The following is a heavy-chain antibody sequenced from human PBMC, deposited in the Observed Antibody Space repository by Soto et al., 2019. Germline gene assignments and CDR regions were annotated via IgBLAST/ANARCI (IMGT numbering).Heavy chain of an antibody. D-gene: IGHD5-12*01. CDR2: ISGTGRTT. Sequence: LRLSCEGSGFTFSNCAMSWVRQAPGKGLEWVSGISGTGRTTFYADSVNDRFTISRDNSKNIVYLQMNGLRAEDTAVYYCAKGNTRGSYFFHLCGQRTLVTVSS. CDR1: GFTFSNCA. J-gene: IGHJ4*02. CDR3: AKGNTRGSYFFHL. V-gene: IGHV3-23*01.